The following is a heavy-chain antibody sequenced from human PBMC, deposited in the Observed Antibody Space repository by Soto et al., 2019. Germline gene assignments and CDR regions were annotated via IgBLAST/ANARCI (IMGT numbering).Heavy chain of an antibody. V-gene: IGHV1-18*01. CDR1: GYTFTSYV. D-gene: IGHD3-3*01. J-gene: IGHJ6*02. Sequence: ASVKVSCKASGYTFTSYVISWVRQAPGQGLEWMGWISAYNGNTNYAQKLQGRVTMTTDTSTSTAYMELRSLRSDDTAVYYCARYYDFWSGYPAPSSYYYGMDVWGQGTTVTVSS. CDR2: ISAYNGNT. CDR3: ARYYDFWSGYPAPSSYYYGMDV.